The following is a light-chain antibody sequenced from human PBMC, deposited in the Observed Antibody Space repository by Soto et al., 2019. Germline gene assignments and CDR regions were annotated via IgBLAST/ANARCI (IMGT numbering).Light chain of an antibody. Sequence: QPVLNHPVSGNGTHRESGLIFCYESNSNVGSNTVDWYQQLPGTAPKLLIYHNNQRPSGVPDRLSGSKSGTSASLAISGLQSEDEADYYCAAWDDSLNAVVFGGGTKVTVL. V-gene: IGLV1-44*01. CDR2: HNN. J-gene: IGLJ2*01. CDR3: AAWDDSLNAVV. CDR1: NSNVGSNT.